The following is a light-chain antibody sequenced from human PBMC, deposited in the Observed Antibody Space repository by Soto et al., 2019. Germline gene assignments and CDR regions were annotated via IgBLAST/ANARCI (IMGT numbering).Light chain of an antibody. J-gene: IGKJ1*01. CDR2: DAS. CDR1: QSVSSN. CDR3: QQYNSYPWT. V-gene: IGKV3-15*01. Sequence: EIVMTQSPATLSVSPGESATLSCRASQSVSSNLAWHQQKPGQAPRILMYDASTRATGISDRVSGSGSGTEVTLTISSLQPDDFATYYCQQYNSYPWTFGQGTKVDIK.